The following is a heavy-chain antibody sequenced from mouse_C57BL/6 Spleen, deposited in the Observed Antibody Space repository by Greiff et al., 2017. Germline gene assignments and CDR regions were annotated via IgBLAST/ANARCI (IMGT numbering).Heavy chain of an antibody. D-gene: IGHD4-1*01. CDR2: ISGGGGNT. Sequence: EVQRVESGGGLVKPGGSLKLSCAASGFTFSSYTMSWVRQTPEKRLEWVATISGGGGNTYYPDSVKGRCTISRDNAKNPLYLQMRSLRSEDTALYYCARQELGLFAYGGQGTLVTVSA. V-gene: IGHV5-9*01. J-gene: IGHJ3*01. CDR3: ARQELGLFAY. CDR1: GFTFSSYT.